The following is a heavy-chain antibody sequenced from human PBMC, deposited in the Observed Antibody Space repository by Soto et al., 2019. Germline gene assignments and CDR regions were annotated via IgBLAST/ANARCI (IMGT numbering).Heavy chain of an antibody. V-gene: IGHV4-59*02. CDR1: GGSVSTYY. Sequence: QVQLQEQGPGLLKPSETLSLTCTISGGSVSTYYWSWIRQPPGKELEWIGLTSYSGNTNYNPSLKSRVAMAVDTSKNHFSLTLSSVTAADTAVYYCARDGVGPFDYWGQGTLVTVSS. CDR3: ARDGVGPFDY. CDR2: TSYSGNT. J-gene: IGHJ4*02. D-gene: IGHD3-3*01.